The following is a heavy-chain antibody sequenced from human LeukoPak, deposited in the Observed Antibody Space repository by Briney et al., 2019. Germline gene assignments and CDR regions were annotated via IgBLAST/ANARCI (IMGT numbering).Heavy chain of an antibody. J-gene: IGHJ6*02. D-gene: IGHD4-17*01. CDR2: VKHSGST. CDR1: GVSFSDYD. V-gene: IGHV4-34*01. Sequence: SDSLSLTCAVYGVSFSDYDSSWIRQPPGKGLEWIGEVKHSGSTNYNPSLKSRVTISVDTSKNQFSLKLSSVTAADTAVYYCARIVSYGDYDYYYYYGMDVWGQGTTVTVSS. CDR3: ARIVSYGDYDYYYYYGMDV.